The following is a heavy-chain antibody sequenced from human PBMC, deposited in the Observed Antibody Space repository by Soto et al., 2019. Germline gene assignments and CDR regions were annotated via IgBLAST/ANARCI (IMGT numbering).Heavy chain of an antibody. CDR2: VSPSATSI. CDR1: GFTFSSYE. J-gene: IGHJ6*02. D-gene: IGHD3-3*01. V-gene: IGHV3-48*03. CDR3: ARDDPSAEIWSGYSYGMDV. Sequence: GSLRLSCAASGFTFSSYEMNWVRQAPGKGLEWVAYVSPSATSIYYADSVKGRFTISRDNAKNSLYLQMNSLRADDTAVYHCARDDPSAEIWSGYSYGMDVWGQGTTVTVSS.